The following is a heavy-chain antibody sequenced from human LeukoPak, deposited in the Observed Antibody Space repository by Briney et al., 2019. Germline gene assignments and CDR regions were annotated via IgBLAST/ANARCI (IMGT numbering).Heavy chain of an antibody. CDR2: IYTSGST. CDR3: ARDSGYSGYDYMDV. J-gene: IGHJ6*02. D-gene: IGHD5-12*01. CDR1: GGSISSYY. Sequence: SETLSLTCTVPGGSISSYYWSWIRQPAGKGLEWIGRIYTSGSTNYNPSLKSRVTMSVDTSKNQFSLKLSSVTAADTAVYYCARDSGYSGYDYMDVWGQGTTVTVSS. V-gene: IGHV4-4*07.